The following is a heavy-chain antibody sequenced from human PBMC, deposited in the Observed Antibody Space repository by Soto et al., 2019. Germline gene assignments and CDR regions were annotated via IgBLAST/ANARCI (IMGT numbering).Heavy chain of an antibody. CDR1: GFTFSSYA. D-gene: IGHD3-16*01. Sequence: QVQLVESGGGVVQPGRSLRLSCAASGFTFSSYAMHWVRQAPGKGLEWVAVISYDGSNKYYADSVKGRFTISRDNSKNTLYLQMNSLRAEDTAVYYCARDLMLRGRGMDVWGQGTTVAVSS. CDR2: ISYDGSNK. V-gene: IGHV3-30-3*01. CDR3: ARDLMLRGRGMDV. J-gene: IGHJ6*02.